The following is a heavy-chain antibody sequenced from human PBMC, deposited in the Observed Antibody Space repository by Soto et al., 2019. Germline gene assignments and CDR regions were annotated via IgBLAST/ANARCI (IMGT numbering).Heavy chain of an antibody. D-gene: IGHD3-3*01. Sequence: PSEPLSITCAISGDRVSRNRDAWNWIRQSPSRGLEWLGRTYYRSKWYNEYAVSVKSRITINPDTSKNQFSLQMNRLIPDDTALYFCARTRNGGVADSFDSGGQGTRVTVSS. CDR2: TYYRSKWYN. V-gene: IGHV6-1*01. CDR1: GDRVSRNRDA. J-gene: IGHJ5*01. CDR3: ARTRNGGVADSFDS.